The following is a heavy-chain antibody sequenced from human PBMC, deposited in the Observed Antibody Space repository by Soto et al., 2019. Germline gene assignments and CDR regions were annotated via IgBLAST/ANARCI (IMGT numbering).Heavy chain of an antibody. CDR2: IYHSGST. CDR3: ASLGIGIAAAGKFDY. D-gene: IGHD6-13*01. J-gene: IGHJ4*02. V-gene: IGHV4-4*02. CDR1: GGSISSSNW. Sequence: SETLSLTCAVSGGSISSSNWWSWVRQPPGKGLEWIGEIYHSGSTNYNPSLKSRVTISVDKSKNQFSLKLSSVTAADTAVYYCASLGIGIAAAGKFDYWGQGTLVTVSS.